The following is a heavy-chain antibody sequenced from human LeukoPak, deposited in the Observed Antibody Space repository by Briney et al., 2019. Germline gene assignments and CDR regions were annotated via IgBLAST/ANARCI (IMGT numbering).Heavy chain of an antibody. CDR2: ISGSGDNT. V-gene: IGHV3-23*01. D-gene: IGHD3-10*01. J-gene: IGHJ3*02. Sequence: GGSLRLSCAASGFTFSSYAMSWVRQAPGKGLEWVSAISGSGDNTYYADSVKGRFNISRDSSKNTLYLQMSSLRVEDTAVYYCTSQGRGAFDIWGQGTMVTVSS. CDR3: TSQGRGAFDI. CDR1: GFTFSSYA.